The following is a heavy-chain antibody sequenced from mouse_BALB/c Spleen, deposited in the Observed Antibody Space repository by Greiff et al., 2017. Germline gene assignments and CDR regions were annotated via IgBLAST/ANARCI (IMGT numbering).Heavy chain of an antibody. J-gene: IGHJ2*01. CDR3: ARGGTMITFDY. V-gene: IGHV1S135*01. CDR1: GYSFTGYN. CDR2: IDPYNGGT. D-gene: IGHD2-4*01. Sequence: VQLKQSGPELGKPGASVKISCKASGYSFTGYNMYWVKQSHRKSLEWIGYIDPYNGGTSYNQKSKGKATLTVDKSSSTAYMHLNSLTSEDSAIYYCARGGTMITFDYWGQGTTLTVSS.